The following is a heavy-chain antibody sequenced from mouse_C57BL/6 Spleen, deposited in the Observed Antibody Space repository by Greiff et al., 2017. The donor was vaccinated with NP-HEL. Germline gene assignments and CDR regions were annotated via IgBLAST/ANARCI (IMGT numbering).Heavy chain of an antibody. Sequence: VQLQQSGAELVKPGASVKISCKASGYAFSSYWMNWVKQRPGKGLEWIGQIYPGDGDTNYNGKFKGKATLTADKYSSTAYMQLSSLTSEDSAVYFCAREGGTVVGDVDVWGTGTTVTVSS. J-gene: IGHJ1*03. V-gene: IGHV1-80*01. CDR2: IYPGDGDT. CDR3: AREGGTVVGDVDV. D-gene: IGHD1-1*01. CDR1: GYAFSSYW.